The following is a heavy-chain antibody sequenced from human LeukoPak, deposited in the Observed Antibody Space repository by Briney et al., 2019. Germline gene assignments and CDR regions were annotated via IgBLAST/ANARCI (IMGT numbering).Heavy chain of an antibody. Sequence: GASVKVSCKASGGTFSSYAISWVRQAPGQGLEGMGGIIPSVGTANYAQKFQGRVTITADKSTSTAYMELSSLRSEDTAVYYCARIPPYGSGSYSYYGMDVCGKGTTVTVSS. CDR3: ARIPPYGSGSYSYYGMDV. J-gene: IGHJ6*04. D-gene: IGHD3-10*01. CDR1: GGTFSSYA. V-gene: IGHV1-69*06. CDR2: IIPSVGTA.